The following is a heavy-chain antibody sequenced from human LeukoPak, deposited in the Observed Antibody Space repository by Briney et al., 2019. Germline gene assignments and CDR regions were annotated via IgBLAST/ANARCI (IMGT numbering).Heavy chain of an antibody. V-gene: IGHV4-39*07. CDR1: GGSISSGGYY. CDR3: ARGKYYDFWSGYFGLHFDY. Sequence: SETLSLTCTVSGGSISSGGYYWSWIRQPPGKGLEWIGEINHSGSTNYNPSLKSRVTISVDTSKNQFSLKLSSVTAADTAVYYCARGKYYDFWSGYFGLHFDYWGQGTLVTVSS. CDR2: INHSGST. J-gene: IGHJ4*02. D-gene: IGHD3-3*01.